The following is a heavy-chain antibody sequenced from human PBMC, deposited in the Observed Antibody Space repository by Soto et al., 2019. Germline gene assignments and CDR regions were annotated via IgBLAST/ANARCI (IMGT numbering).Heavy chain of an antibody. V-gene: IGHV4-4*07. J-gene: IGHJ4*02. Sequence: SETLSLTCSVSGTSVSNYYWSWIRQPAGKGLEHIGRIYTSGSTSYNPSLKSRVTMSMDTSQTQIYLNLPSVTAADTAVYYCARGGIQLSYAFDYWGQGILVTVSS. CDR3: ARGGIQLSYAFDY. D-gene: IGHD5-18*01. CDR2: IYTSGST. CDR1: GTSVSNYY.